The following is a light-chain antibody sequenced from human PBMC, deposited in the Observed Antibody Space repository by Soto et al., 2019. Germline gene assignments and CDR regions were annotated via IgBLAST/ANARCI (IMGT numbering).Light chain of an antibody. Sequence: EIVLTQSPGTLSLTPGERATLSCRASQSVINNYLACYQQKPGQAPRLLIYGASTRATGIPARFSGSGSGTEFTLTISSLQSEDFAVYYCQQYHNWPRTFGQGTKVDI. CDR2: GAS. J-gene: IGKJ1*01. CDR1: QSVINN. V-gene: IGKV3-15*01. CDR3: QQYHNWPRT.